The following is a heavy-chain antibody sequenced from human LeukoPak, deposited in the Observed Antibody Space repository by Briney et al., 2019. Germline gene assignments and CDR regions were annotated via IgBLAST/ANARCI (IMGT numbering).Heavy chain of an antibody. D-gene: IGHD2-15*01. V-gene: IGHV4-59*12. Sequence: SETLSLTCTVSGGSIRSYYWSWIRQPPGQGLEWIGYIFYSGSTNYNPSLRSRVTISVDTSKNQFSLKLSSVTAADTAVYYCASARRIIRAFDIWGQGTMVTVSS. CDR2: IFYSGST. CDR1: GGSIRSYY. CDR3: ASARRIIRAFDI. J-gene: IGHJ3*02.